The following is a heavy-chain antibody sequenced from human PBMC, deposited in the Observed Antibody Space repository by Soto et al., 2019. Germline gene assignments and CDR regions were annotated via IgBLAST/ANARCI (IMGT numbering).Heavy chain of an antibody. CDR3: ARGRYYDSSGYYGP. CDR1: GGSISSCGYY. Sequence: QVQLQESGPGLVKPSQTLSLTCTVSGGSISSCGYYWSWIRQHPGKGLEWIGYIDYRGRTYYNPSRKSRVTISVEPSKNQFSLKLSSVTAADTAVYYCARGRYYDSSGYYGPWGQGTLVTVSS. V-gene: IGHV4-31*03. J-gene: IGHJ5*02. D-gene: IGHD3-22*01. CDR2: IDYRGRT.